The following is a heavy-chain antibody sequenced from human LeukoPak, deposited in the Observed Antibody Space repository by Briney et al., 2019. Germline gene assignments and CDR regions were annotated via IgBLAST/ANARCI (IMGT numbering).Heavy chain of an antibody. D-gene: IGHD5-18*01. V-gene: IGHV1-69*13. CDR1: RGTFSSYA. CDR3: ASSDSYGYVYDY. CDR2: IIPIFGTA. J-gene: IGHJ4*02. Sequence: ASVNVSRKASRGTFSSYAISWVRQAPGQGLEWMGGIIPIFGTANYAQKFQGRVTITADESTSTAYMELSSLRSEDTAVYYCASSDSYGYVYDYWGQGTLVTVSS.